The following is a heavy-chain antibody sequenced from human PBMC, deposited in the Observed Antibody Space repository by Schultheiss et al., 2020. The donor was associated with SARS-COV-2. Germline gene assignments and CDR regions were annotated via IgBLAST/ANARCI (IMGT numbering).Heavy chain of an antibody. Sequence: GGSLRLSCAASGFTFSSYAMSWVRQAPGKGLEWVSYISSCGSTIYYADSVKGRFTISRDKSKNTLYLQMNSLRAEDTAVYYCARASETWSRTRFDDWGQGTMVTVSS. V-gene: IGHV3-23*01. CDR3: ARASETWSRTRFDD. J-gene: IGHJ4*01. D-gene: IGHD1-14*01. CDR2: ISSCGSTI. CDR1: GFTFSSYA.